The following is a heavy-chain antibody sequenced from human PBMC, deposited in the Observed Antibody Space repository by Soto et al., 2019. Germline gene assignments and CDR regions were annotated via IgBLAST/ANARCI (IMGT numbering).Heavy chain of an antibody. CDR3: ARPSSSWSSYES. V-gene: IGHV4-39*01. J-gene: IGHJ4*02. D-gene: IGHD6-13*01. CDR1: GGSISSSSYY. Sequence: QLQLQESGPGLVKPSETLSLTCTVSGGSISSSSYYWGWIRQPPGKGLEWIGSIYYSGSTYYNPSLTGRVTISVDTSKNQFSLKLSSVTAADTAVYYCARPSSSWSSYESWGQGTLVTVSS. CDR2: IYYSGST.